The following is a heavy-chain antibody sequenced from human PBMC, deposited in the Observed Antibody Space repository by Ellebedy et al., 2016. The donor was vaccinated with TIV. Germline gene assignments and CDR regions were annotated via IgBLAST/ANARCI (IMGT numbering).Heavy chain of an antibody. Sequence: GGSLRLSXAASEFSFSTYAMHWVRQAPGKGLEWVAVISFDGNNKYYADSVRGRFTISRDNSKNTLYLEVNALRVEDTAVYFCARDLGSRWADSGEFGLDVWGQGTTVAVSS. CDR2: ISFDGNNK. CDR1: EFSFSTYA. CDR3: ARDLGSRWADSGEFGLDV. V-gene: IGHV3-30-3*01. D-gene: IGHD3-16*01. J-gene: IGHJ6*02.